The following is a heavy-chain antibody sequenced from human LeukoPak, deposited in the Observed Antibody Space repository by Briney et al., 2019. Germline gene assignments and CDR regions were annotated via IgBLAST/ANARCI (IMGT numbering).Heavy chain of an antibody. D-gene: IGHD6-13*01. CDR3: ARHTDIAPLSSLKY. V-gene: IGHV4-59*08. CDR1: GGSISSYY. J-gene: IGHJ4*02. Sequence: PSETLSLICTVSGGSISSYYWSWIRQTPGKGLEWIGDIYYGGSTNYNPSLKSRVTISVDTSKNQFSLKLSSVTAADTAVYYCARHTDIAPLSSLKYWGQGTLVTVSS. CDR2: IYYGGST.